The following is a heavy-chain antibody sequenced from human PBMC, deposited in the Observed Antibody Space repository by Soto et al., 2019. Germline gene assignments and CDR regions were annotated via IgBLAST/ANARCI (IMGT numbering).Heavy chain of an antibody. J-gene: IGHJ5*02. V-gene: IGHV1-69*02. D-gene: IGHD2-15*01. CDR1: GGTFSSYT. CDR2: IIPILGIA. CDR3: ARGARYCSCGSCHRWFDT. Sequence: QVQLVQSGAEVKKPGSSVKVSCKASGGTFSSYTISWVRQAPGQGLEWMGRIIPILGIANYAKKFQGRVTITADKSTSTAYMELSSLRSEDTAVYYCARGARYCSCGSCHRWFDTWGQGTLVTVSS.